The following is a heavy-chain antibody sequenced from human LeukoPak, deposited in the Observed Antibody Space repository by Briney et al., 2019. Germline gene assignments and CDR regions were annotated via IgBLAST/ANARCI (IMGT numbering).Heavy chain of an antibody. Sequence: PSETLSLTCTLSGGSISSDYWSWIRQPPGQGPGWVGFIFNTGTTNYNPSLKSRVTISLDLSKNQFSLKLSAVTAADTAVYFCAAGGASSEPFDYWGQGTLVSVSS. CDR3: AAGGASSEPFDY. CDR1: GGSISSDY. D-gene: IGHD3-16*01. V-gene: IGHV4-59*01. CDR2: IFNTGTT. J-gene: IGHJ4*02.